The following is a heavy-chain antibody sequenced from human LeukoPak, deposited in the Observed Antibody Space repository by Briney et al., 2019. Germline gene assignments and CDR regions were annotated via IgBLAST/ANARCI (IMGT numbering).Heavy chain of an antibody. CDR3: ARGARFHSSWSKLYDYYYMDV. CDR1: GGSISSSSYY. J-gene: IGHJ6*03. Sequence: SETLSLTCTVSGGSISSSSYYWGWIRQPPGKGLEWIGSIYYSGSTYYNPSLKSRVTISVDTSKNQFSLKLSSVTAADTAVYYCARGARFHSSWSKLYDYYYMDVWGKGTTVTISS. CDR2: IYYSGST. V-gene: IGHV4-39*07. D-gene: IGHD6-13*01.